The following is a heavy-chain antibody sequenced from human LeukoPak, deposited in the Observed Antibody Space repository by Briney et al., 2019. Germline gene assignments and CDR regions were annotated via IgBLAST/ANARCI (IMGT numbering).Heavy chain of an antibody. CDR3: AKEGDYYGSGSHRDAFDM. V-gene: IGHV3-9*01. CDR1: GFSFYDYA. D-gene: IGHD3-10*01. Sequence: GGSLRLSCAASGFSFYDYAMRWGRQAPGRSGEWGSGISWNSGHKGYADSVKGRFTISRHNAKNSLYLRMNSLTAEDTALYYCAKEGDYYGSGSHRDAFDMWGQGTMVTVSS. J-gene: IGHJ3*02. CDR2: ISWNSGHK.